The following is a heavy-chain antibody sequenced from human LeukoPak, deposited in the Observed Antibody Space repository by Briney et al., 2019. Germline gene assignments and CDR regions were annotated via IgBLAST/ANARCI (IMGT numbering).Heavy chain of an antibody. CDR1: GGSISNLNYY. CDR3: ARPSTYYYDSSGHGAFDI. CDR2: IYASGST. J-gene: IGHJ3*02. D-gene: IGHD3-22*01. Sequence: SETLSLTCTVSGGSISNLNYYWSWIRQPAGKGLEWIGRIYASGSTNYNPSLKSRVTISVDTSKNQFSLKLSSVTVADTAVYYCARPSTYYYDSSGHGAFDIWGQGTMVTVSS. V-gene: IGHV4-61*02.